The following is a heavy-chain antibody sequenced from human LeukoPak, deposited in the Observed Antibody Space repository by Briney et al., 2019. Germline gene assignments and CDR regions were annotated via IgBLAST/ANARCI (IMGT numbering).Heavy chain of an antibody. V-gene: IGHV4-39*01. J-gene: IGHJ6*02. CDR2: IYYSGST. CDR1: GGSISSGGYY. CDR3: ARQGADKYYYYYGMDV. Sequence: SQTLSLTCTVSGGSISSGGYYWGWLRQPPGRGLEWIGSIYYSGSTYYNPSLKSRVTISVDTSKNQFSLKLSSVTAADTAVYYCARQGADKYYYYYGMDVWGQGTTVTVSS.